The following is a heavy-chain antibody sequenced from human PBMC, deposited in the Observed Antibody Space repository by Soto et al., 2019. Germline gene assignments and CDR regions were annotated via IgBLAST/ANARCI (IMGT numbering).Heavy chain of an antibody. J-gene: IGHJ4*02. CDR3: ARGRKYFSPTTCFQYLDY. D-gene: IGHD2-2*01. CDR1: GFIFSNYA. V-gene: IGHV3-23*01. CDR2: ISDNGGST. Sequence: EVQLLDSGGGLVQPGGSLRLSCTTSGFIFSNYAMNWVRQAPGKGLERVSVISDNGGSTYYADSVKGRFTITRDYSKTTIYLHRNSLSPGDRAGYYCARGRKYFSPTTCFQYLDYWGQGTLVTVSS.